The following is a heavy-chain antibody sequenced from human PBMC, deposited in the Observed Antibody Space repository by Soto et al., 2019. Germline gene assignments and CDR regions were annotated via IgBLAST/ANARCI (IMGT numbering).Heavy chain of an antibody. D-gene: IGHD3-22*01. CDR3: ACAPAGFASSGPPRSWLDS. V-gene: IGHV1-46*01. CDR2: INPSGGST. J-gene: IGHJ5*01. Sequence: ASVKVSCKASGYTFTSYYMHWVRQAPGQGLEWTGIINPSGGSTSYAQKFQGRVTMTRDTSTSTVYMELSSLRSEDTAVEYCACAPAGFASSGPPRSWLDSWGQGILVTVSS. CDR1: GYTFTSYY.